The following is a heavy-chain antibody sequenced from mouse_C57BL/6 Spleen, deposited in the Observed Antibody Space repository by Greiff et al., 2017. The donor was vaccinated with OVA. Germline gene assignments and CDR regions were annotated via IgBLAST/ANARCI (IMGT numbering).Heavy chain of an antibody. CDR1: GYTFTNYW. Sequence: VHVKQSGAELVRPGTSVKMSCKASGYTFTNYWIGWAKQRPGHGLEWIGDIYPGGGYTNYNEKFKGKATLTADKSSRTAYMQLSSLTSEDSAIDDCARGYDSNYPYWYFDGWGTGTTVTVSS. V-gene: IGHV1-63*01. J-gene: IGHJ1*03. D-gene: IGHD2-5*01. CDR3: ARGYDSNYPYWYFDG. CDR2: IYPGGGYT.